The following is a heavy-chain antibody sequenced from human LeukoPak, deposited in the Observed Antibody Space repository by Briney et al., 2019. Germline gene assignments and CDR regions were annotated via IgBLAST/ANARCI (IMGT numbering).Heavy chain of an antibody. CDR2: MNPNSGNT. Sequence: ASVKVSCKASGGTFSSYAISWVRQAPGQGLEWMGWMNPNSGNTGNAQKFQGRVTMTRNTSISTAYMELSSLRSEDTAVYYWARRGGVNYDILTGYYTDYWGQGTLVTVSS. J-gene: IGHJ4*02. CDR1: GGTFSSYA. V-gene: IGHV1-8*02. CDR3: ARRGGVNYDILTGYYTDY. D-gene: IGHD3-9*01.